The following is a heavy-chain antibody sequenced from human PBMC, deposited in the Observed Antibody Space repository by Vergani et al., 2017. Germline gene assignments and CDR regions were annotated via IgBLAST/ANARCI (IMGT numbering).Heavy chain of an antibody. Sequence: EVQLVESGGGLVQPGGSLRLPCAASGFTVSSNYMSWVRQAPGKGLEWVSVIYSGGSTYYADSVKGRFTISRHNSKNTLYLQMNSLRAEDTAVYYCARSNWLPKGDYAFDIWGQGTMVTVSS. V-gene: IGHV3-53*04. D-gene: IGHD3-9*01. CDR1: GFTVSSNY. CDR3: ARSNWLPKGDYAFDI. J-gene: IGHJ3*02. CDR2: IYSGGST.